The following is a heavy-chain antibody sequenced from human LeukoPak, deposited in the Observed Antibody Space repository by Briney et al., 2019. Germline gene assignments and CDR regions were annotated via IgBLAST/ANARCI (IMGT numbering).Heavy chain of an antibody. CDR1: GFTLSSYA. CDR3: ARGGKSSSSWYEDY. D-gene: IGHD6-13*01. Sequence: GGSLRLSRAASGFTLSSYAMRWVRQAPGTGLEWVAVISYDGSNKYYADSVKGRFTISRDNSKNTLYLQMNSLRAEDTAVYYCARGGKSSSSWYEDYWGQGTLVTVSS. J-gene: IGHJ4*02. CDR2: ISYDGSNK. V-gene: IGHV3-30-3*01.